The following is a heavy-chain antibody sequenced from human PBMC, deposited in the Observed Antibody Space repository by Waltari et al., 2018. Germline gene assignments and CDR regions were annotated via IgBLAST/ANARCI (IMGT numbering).Heavy chain of an antibody. CDR3: ARANSRHTQEYHGMDV. D-gene: IGHD6-6*01. V-gene: IGHV3-21*02. CDR2: ISSGSTYI. J-gene: IGHJ6*02. CDR1: GFTSSAHS. Sequence: EVQLVESGGGLVTPGGSLRLSCEASGFTSSAHSLNWVRQAPGKGLEWVSSISSGSTYIFYSDLVKGRFFISRDNANNSLYLQMNSLTAEDTAVYYCARANSRHTQEYHGMDVWGQGTTITVSS.